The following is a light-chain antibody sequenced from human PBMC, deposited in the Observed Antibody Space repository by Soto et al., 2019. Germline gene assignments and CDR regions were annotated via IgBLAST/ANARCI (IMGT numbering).Light chain of an antibody. CDR1: SSNIGKNT. Sequence: QSVLTQPPSASGTPGQTVTISCSGSSSNIGKNTVNWYQHLPGTAPKLLIYSNTQRPLGVPVRFSDSKSGTSASLAISGLQSDDEADYYCAVWDDSLYVFGSGTKVTVL. V-gene: IGLV1-44*01. J-gene: IGLJ1*01. CDR2: SNT. CDR3: AVWDDSLYV.